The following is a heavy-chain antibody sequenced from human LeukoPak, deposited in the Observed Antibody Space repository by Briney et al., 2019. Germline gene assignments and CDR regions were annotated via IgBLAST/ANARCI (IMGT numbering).Heavy chain of an antibody. J-gene: IGHJ4*02. CDR1: GFTISSYS. V-gene: IGHV3-21*01. CDR3: ARDYYDSSGYAGY. D-gene: IGHD3-22*01. CDR2: ISSSSSYI. Sequence: GGSLRLSCAASGFTISSYSMNWVCQARGKGLEWVSSISSSSSYIYYADSVKGRFTISRDNAKNSLYLQMNSLRAEDTAVYYCARDYYDSSGYAGYWGQGTLVTVSS.